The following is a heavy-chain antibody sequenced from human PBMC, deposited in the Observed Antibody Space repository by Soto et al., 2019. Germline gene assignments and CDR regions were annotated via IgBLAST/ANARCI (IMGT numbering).Heavy chain of an antibody. CDR2: IYYSGST. V-gene: IGHV4-31*03. CDR1: GGSISSGGYY. J-gene: IGHJ4*02. CDR3: ARHFSVDHFDY. D-gene: IGHD3-9*01. Sequence: PSETLSLTCTVSGGSISSGGYYWSWIRQHPGKGLEWIGYIYYSGSTYYNPSLKSRVTVSVDTSNNQFSLKLTSVTAADTAVYYCARHFSVDHFDYWGQGALVTVSS.